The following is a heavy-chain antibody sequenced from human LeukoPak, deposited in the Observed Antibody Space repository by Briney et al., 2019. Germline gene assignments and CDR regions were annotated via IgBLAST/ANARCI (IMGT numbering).Heavy chain of an antibody. J-gene: IGHJ5*02. CDR1: GGSISSTNW. CDR2: INHSGST. V-gene: IGHV4-4*02. D-gene: IGHD3-22*01. CDR3: ARARKENYYDSSGRWFDR. Sequence: SGTLSLTCAVSGGSISSTNWWSCVRQPPGKGLEWIGEINHSGSTNYNPSLKSRVTLSVDKSNNQFSLKLSSVTAADTAIYYCARARKENYYDSSGRWFDRWGQGTLVTVSS.